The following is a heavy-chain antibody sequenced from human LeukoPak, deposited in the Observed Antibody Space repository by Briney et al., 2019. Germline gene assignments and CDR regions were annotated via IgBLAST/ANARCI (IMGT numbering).Heavy chain of an antibody. D-gene: IGHD3-10*01. J-gene: IGHJ4*02. CDR3: ATASPRSGSYVPFDY. Sequence: ASVKVSCKVSGYTLTELSMHWVRQAPGKGLEWMGGLDPEDGETIYAQKFQGRVTMTEDPSTDTAYMELRSLRSEDTAVYYCATASPRSGSYVPFDYWGQGTLVTVSS. CDR2: LDPEDGET. V-gene: IGHV1-24*01. CDR1: GYTLTELS.